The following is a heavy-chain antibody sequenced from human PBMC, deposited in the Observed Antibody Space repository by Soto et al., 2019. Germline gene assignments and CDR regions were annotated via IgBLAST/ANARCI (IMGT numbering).Heavy chain of an antibody. CDR1: GFTFNTHG. V-gene: IGHV3-23*01. J-gene: IGHJ4*02. Sequence: PGGSLRLSCAASGFTFNTHGMSLVRQAPGKGLGWVSGISGSGGSTYYADSVKGRFTISRDNSQNTLYLQMNSLRAEDTAVYYCAKKQGSGTYWPVDYWGQGILVTVSS. CDR2: ISGSGGST. CDR3: AKKQGSGTYWPVDY. D-gene: IGHD1-26*01.